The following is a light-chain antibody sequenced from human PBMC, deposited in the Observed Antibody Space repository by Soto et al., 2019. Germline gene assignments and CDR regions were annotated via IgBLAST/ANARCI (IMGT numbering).Light chain of an antibody. CDR1: QSVTNNY. Sequence: EIVLTQSPGTLSLSPGERATLSCRASQSVTNNYLAWYQQKPGQGPRLLIYAASGRATGIPERFSGSGSGTDFTLTISRLEPEDFAVYYCQQYVTSRTFGQGTKVEIK. J-gene: IGKJ1*01. CDR3: QQYVTSRT. V-gene: IGKV3-20*01. CDR2: AAS.